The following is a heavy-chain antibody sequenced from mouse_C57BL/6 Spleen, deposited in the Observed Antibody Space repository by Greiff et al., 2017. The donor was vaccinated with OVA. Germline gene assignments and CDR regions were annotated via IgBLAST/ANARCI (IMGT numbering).Heavy chain of an antibody. CDR3: TRGGTTPHYFDY. J-gene: IGHJ2*01. V-gene: IGHV5-9-1*02. Sequence: EVQRVESGEGLVKPGGSLKLSCAASGFTFSSYAMSWVRQTPEKRLEWVAYISSGGDYIYYADTVKGRFTISRDNARNTLYLQMSSLKSEDTAMYYCTRGGTTPHYFDYWGQGTTLTVSS. CDR1: GFTFSSYA. CDR2: ISSGGDYI. D-gene: IGHD1-1*01.